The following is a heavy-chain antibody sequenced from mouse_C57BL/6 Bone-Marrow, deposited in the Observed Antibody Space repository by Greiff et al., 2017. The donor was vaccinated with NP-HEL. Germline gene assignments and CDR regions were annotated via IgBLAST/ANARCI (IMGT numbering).Heavy chain of an antibody. J-gene: IGHJ1*03. CDR2: ISYDGSN. Sequence: EVQRVESGPGLVKPSQSLSLTCSVTGYSITSGYYWNWIRQFPGNKLEWMGYISYDGSNNYNPSLENRISITRDTSKNQFFLKLNSVTTEDTATYYCACPLCPGVWYFDVWGTGTTVTVSS. CDR3: ACPLCPGVWYFDV. V-gene: IGHV3-6*01. D-gene: IGHD1-1*02. CDR1: GYSITSGYY.